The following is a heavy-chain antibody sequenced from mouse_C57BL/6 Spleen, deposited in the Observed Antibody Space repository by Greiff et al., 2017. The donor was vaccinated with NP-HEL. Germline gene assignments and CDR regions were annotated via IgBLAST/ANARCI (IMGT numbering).Heavy chain of an antibody. CDR3: ASPIYYDYGFAY. D-gene: IGHD2-4*01. CDR2: IWTGGGT. V-gene: IGHV2-9-1*01. Sequence: VQRVESGPGLVAPSQSLSITCTVSGFSLTSYAISWVRQPPGKGLEWLGVIWTGGGTNYNSALKSRLSISKDNSKSQVFLKMNSLQTDDTARYYCASPIYYDYGFAYWGQGTLVTVSA. CDR1: GFSLTSYA. J-gene: IGHJ3*01.